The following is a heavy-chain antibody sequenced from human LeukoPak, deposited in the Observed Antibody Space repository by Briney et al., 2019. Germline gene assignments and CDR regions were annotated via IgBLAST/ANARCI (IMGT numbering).Heavy chain of an antibody. J-gene: IGHJ6*03. CDR2: ISWNSGSI. CDR3: AREATAKVVIPVYYYMDV. CDR1: GFTFDDYA. D-gene: IGHD3-22*01. V-gene: IGHV3-9*01. Sequence: GGSLRLSCAASGFTFDDYAMHWVRQAPGKGLEWVSGISWNSGSIAYADSVKGRFTISRDNAKNSLYLQMNSLRAEDTAVYYCAREATAKVVIPVYYYMDVWGKGTTVTVSS.